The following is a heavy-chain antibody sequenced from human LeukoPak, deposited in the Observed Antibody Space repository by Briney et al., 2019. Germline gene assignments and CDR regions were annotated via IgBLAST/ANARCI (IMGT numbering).Heavy chain of an antibody. J-gene: IGHJ4*02. V-gene: IGHV1-2*02. CDR1: GYTFTGYY. CDR3: AREEQHDSSGYYDGAVDY. Sequence: ASVKVSCKASGYTFTGYYMHWVRHAPRQGLEWMGWINPNSGGTNYAQKFQGRVTMTRETSISTAYMELSRLRSDDTAVYCCAREEQHDSSGYYDGAVDYWGQGTLVTVSS. D-gene: IGHD3-22*01. CDR2: INPNSGGT.